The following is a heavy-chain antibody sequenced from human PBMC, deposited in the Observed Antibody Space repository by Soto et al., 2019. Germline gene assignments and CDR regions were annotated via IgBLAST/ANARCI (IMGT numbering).Heavy chain of an antibody. D-gene: IGHD6-19*01. CDR1: GFTFDDYA. CDR3: AKDNSEVVIAGAGMWRNAFDI. Sequence: GGSLRLSCAASGFTFDDYAMHWVRQAPGKGLEWVSGISWNSGSIGYADSVKGRFTISRDNAKNSLYLQMNSLRAEDTALYYCAKDNSEVVIAGAGMWRNAFDIWGQGTMVTVSS. V-gene: IGHV3-9*01. CDR2: ISWNSGSI. J-gene: IGHJ3*02.